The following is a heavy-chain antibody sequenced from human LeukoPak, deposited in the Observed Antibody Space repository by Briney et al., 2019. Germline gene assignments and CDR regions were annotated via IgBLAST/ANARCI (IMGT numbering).Heavy chain of an antibody. J-gene: IGHJ5*02. Sequence: GGSLRLSCAASGFTFSSYEMNWVRQAPGKGLEWVSAISGSGGSTYYADSVKGRFTISRDNSKNTLYLQMNSLRAEDTAVYYCAKKGSSSSGVSWFDPWGQGTLVTVSS. CDR3: AKKGSSSSGVSWFDP. CDR1: GFTFSSYE. CDR2: ISGSGGST. D-gene: IGHD6-6*01. V-gene: IGHV3-23*01.